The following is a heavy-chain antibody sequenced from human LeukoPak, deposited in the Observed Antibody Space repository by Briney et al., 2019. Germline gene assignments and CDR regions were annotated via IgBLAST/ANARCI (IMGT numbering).Heavy chain of an antibody. CDR2: ISSSSSYI. Sequence: TGGSLRLSCAASGFTFSSYSMNWVRQAPGKGLEWVSSISSSSSYIYYADSVKGRFTISRDNAKNSLYLQMNSLRAEDTAVYYCVSVGSGWSEAGYWGQGTLVTVSS. V-gene: IGHV3-21*01. J-gene: IGHJ4*02. CDR1: GFTFSSYS. D-gene: IGHD6-19*01. CDR3: VSVGSGWSEAGY.